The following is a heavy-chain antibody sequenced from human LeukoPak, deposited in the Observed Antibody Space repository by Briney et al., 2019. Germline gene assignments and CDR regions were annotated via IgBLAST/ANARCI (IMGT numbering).Heavy chain of an antibody. D-gene: IGHD3-10*01. Sequence: PGGSPRLSCAASGFTFRSYWMTWVRQAPGKGLEWVANIKEDGSDKYYVDSVKGRFTISKDNAKNSVYLQMNSLRAEDTAVYYCARDAGAGFDYWGQGTLVTVSS. J-gene: IGHJ4*02. V-gene: IGHV3-7*01. CDR3: ARDAGAGFDY. CDR2: IKEDGSDK. CDR1: GFTFRSYW.